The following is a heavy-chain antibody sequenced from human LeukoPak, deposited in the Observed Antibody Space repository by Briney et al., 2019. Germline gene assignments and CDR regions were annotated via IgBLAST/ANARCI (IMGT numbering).Heavy chain of an antibody. J-gene: IGHJ6*03. CDR3: ARGALRYFDWLKKDYYYMDV. CDR1: DDSITIYY. Sequence: SETLSLTCSVSDDSITIYYWTWIRQPPGKGLEWIGYIDHTGTTNYNPSLNSRVTISRDTSKNHFSLQLSSVTAADTAVYYCARGALRYFDWLKKDYYYMDVWGKGTTVTISS. D-gene: IGHD3-9*01. V-gene: IGHV4-59*01. CDR2: IDHTGTT.